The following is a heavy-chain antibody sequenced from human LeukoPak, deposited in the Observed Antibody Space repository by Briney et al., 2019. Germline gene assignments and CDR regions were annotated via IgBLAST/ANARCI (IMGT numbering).Heavy chain of an antibody. CDR1: GGSFSGYY. V-gene: IGHV4-34*01. J-gene: IGHJ4*02. CDR3: ARLFNVVRGVSPFDY. D-gene: IGHD3-10*01. CDR2: INHSGST. Sequence: SETLSLTCAVYGGSFSGYYWSWIRQPPGKGLERIGEINHSGSTNYNPSLKSRVTISVDTSKNQFSLKLSSVTAADTAVYYCARLFNVVRGVSPFDYWGQGTLVTVSS.